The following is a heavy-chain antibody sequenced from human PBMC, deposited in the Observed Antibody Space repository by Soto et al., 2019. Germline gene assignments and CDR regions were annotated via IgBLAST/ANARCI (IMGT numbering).Heavy chain of an antibody. CDR1: SGSISSSNW. CDR3: ARSSSWYYAFDI. Sequence: QVQLQESGAGLVKPSGTLSLTCAVSSGSISSSNWWRWVRQPPGKGLEWIGEIYHSGSTNYNPSLKSRVTISVDKAKNQFSLKLSSVTAADTAVYYCARSSSWYYAFDIWGQGTMVTVSS. V-gene: IGHV4-4*02. J-gene: IGHJ3*02. CDR2: IYHSGST. D-gene: IGHD6-13*01.